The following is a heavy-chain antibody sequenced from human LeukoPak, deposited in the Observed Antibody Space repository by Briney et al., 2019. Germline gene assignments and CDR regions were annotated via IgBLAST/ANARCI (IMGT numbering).Heavy chain of an antibody. D-gene: IGHD3-10*01. Sequence: ASVKVSCKASGYTFTGYYMHWVRQAPGQGLEWMGWINPNSGGTNYAQKFQGRVTMTRDTSISTAYMELSRLRSDDTAVYYCARGATGELLSPLHYYGMDVWGQGTTVTVSS. CDR2: INPNSGGT. J-gene: IGHJ6*02. CDR3: ARGATGELLSPLHYYGMDV. CDR1: GYTFTGYY. V-gene: IGHV1-2*02.